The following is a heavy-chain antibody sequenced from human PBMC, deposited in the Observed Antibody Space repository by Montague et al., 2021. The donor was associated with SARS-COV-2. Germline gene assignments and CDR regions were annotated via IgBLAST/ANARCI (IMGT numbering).Heavy chain of an antibody. J-gene: IGHJ5*02. D-gene: IGHD3-16*02. V-gene: IGHV4-34*01. CDR2: INHSGST. CDR3: ARGYDYVWGSYRYLHWFDP. CDR1: GGSFSGYY. Sequence: SETLSLTCAVYGGSFSGYYWSWIRQSPGKGLEWIGEINHSGSTNYNPSLKSRVTISVDTSKNQFSLKLSSVTAADTAVYYCARGYDYVWGSYRYLHWFDPWGQGTLVTVS.